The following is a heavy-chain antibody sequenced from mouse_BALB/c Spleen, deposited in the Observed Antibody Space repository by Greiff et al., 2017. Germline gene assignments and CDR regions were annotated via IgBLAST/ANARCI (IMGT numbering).Heavy chain of an antibody. V-gene: IGHV7-3*02. Sequence: EVQRVESGGGLVQPGGSLRLSCATSGFTFTDYYMSWVRQPPGKALEWLGFIRNKANGYTTEYSASVKGRFTISRDNSQSILYLQMNTLRAEDSATYYCARDNDGYYGGAMDYWGQGTSVTVSS. CDR3: ARDNDGYYGGAMDY. CDR1: GFTFTDYY. D-gene: IGHD2-3*01. J-gene: IGHJ4*01. CDR2: IRNKANGYTT.